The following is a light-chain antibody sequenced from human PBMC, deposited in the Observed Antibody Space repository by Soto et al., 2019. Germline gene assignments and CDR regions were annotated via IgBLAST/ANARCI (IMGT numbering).Light chain of an antibody. V-gene: IGKV3-20*01. CDR2: GAS. CDR1: QSVSSSY. Sequence: EIVLTQSPGTLSLSPGERATLSCRASQSVSSSYLAWYQQKPGQAPRLLIYGASSRATGIPDRFSGSGSGTDFTLTITNLVPGDSATYFCQQYDASPLTFGQGTKLEIK. CDR3: QQYDASPLT. J-gene: IGKJ2*01.